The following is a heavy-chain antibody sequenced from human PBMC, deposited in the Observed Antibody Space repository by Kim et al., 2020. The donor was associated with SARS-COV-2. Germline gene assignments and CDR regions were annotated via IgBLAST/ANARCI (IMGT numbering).Heavy chain of an antibody. J-gene: IGHJ4*02. CDR3: ASALYYGSGSFY. Sequence: SETLSLTCAVYGGSFSGYYWSWIRQPPGKGLEWIGEINHSGSTNYNPSLKSRVTISVDTSKNQFSLKLSSVTAADTAVYYCASALYYGSGSFYWGQGTLVTVSS. CDR2: INHSGST. V-gene: IGHV4-34*01. CDR1: GGSFSGYY. D-gene: IGHD3-10*01.